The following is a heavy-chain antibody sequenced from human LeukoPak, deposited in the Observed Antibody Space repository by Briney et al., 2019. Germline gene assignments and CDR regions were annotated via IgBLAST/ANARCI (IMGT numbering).Heavy chain of an antibody. CDR2: IYYSGST. D-gene: IGHD2-2*01. Sequence: SETLSLTCTVSGGSISSSSYYWGWIRQPPGKGLEWIGSIYYSGSTYYNPSLESRVTISVDTSKNQFSLKLSSVTAADTAVYYCASQRILDIVVVPAANNWFDPWGQGTLVTVSS. J-gene: IGHJ5*02. CDR1: GGSISSSSYY. V-gene: IGHV4-39*01. CDR3: ASQRILDIVVVPAANNWFDP.